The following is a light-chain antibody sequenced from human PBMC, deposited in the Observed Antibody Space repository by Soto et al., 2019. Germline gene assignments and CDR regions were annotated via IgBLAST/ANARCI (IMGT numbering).Light chain of an antibody. J-gene: IGLJ3*02. Sequence: QSVLTQPPSVSGAPGQRVTISCTGSISNIGAGYDVHWFQQLPGTAPKLLIYGDINRPSGVPDRFSGSKSGTSASLAITGLQAEDEADYYCQSYDGTLSGWVFGGGTKLTVL. CDR2: GDI. V-gene: IGLV1-40*01. CDR1: ISNIGAGYD. CDR3: QSYDGTLSGWV.